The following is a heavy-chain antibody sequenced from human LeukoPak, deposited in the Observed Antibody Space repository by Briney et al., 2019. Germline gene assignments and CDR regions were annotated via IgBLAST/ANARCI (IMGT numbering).Heavy chain of an antibody. CDR1: GYTFTDYY. V-gene: IGHV1-2*02. D-gene: IGHD3-22*01. CDR2: INPNSGGT. CDR3: ARAYYDSSGYSDY. Sequence: GASVKVSCKASGYTFTDYYMHWVRQAPGQGLEWMGWINPNSGGTNSAQKFQGRVTMTRDTSISTAYMELSRLRSDDTAVYYCARAYYDSSGYSDYWGQGTLVTVSS. J-gene: IGHJ4*02.